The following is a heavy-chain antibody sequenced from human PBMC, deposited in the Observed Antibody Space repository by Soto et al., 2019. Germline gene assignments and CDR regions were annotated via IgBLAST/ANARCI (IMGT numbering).Heavy chain of an antibody. J-gene: IGHJ6*02. D-gene: IGHD3-16*01. CDR3: ARERDDLGFGYYGMDV. CDR2: IWYDGSNK. CDR1: GFTFSSYG. V-gene: IGHV3-33*01. Sequence: PGGSLRLSCAASGFTFSSYGMHWVRQAPGKGLEWVAVIWYDGSNKYYADSVKGRFTISRDNSKNTLYLQMNSLRAEDTAVYYCARERDDLGFGYYGMDVWGQGTTVTVSS.